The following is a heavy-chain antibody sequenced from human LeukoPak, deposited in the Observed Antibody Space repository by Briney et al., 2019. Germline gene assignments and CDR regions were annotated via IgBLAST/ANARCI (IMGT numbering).Heavy chain of an antibody. V-gene: IGHV3-53*01. CDR3: ARGRVTYSGYDFPYYFDY. D-gene: IGHD5-12*01. J-gene: IGHJ4*02. CDR2: IHSGGTT. CDR1: GFTVSNNF. Sequence: GGSLRLSCAASGFTVSNNFMSWVRQAPGKGPEWVSVIHSGGTTYYADSVKGRFTISRDNSRNTLYLQMNSLRAEDTAVYYCARGRVTYSGYDFPYYFDYWGQGTLVTVSS.